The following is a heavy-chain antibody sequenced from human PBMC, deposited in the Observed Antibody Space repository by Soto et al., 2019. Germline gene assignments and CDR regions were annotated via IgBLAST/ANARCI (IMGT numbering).Heavy chain of an antibody. Sequence: QVQLMQSGPEVKKPGASVTILCKASGYTFTTYSLMWLRQAPGQGLEWVGWISPHNGNTRSAEKFQGTVTMTTDPSTTAASMEVRSLRSDDTAVYYCAREAGMGRGVIMSAYFDPWGQGTLVTVSS. V-gene: IGHV1-18*01. CDR1: GYTFTTYS. J-gene: IGHJ5*02. CDR3: AREAGMGRGVIMSAYFDP. CDR2: ISPHNGNT. D-gene: IGHD3-10*01.